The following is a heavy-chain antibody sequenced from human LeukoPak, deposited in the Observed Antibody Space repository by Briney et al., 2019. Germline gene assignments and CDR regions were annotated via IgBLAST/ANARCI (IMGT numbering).Heavy chain of an antibody. CDR1: GFTFISYV. V-gene: IGHV3-7*03. CDR3: ARDHRLAAAVDY. CDR2: INQDGSEK. D-gene: IGHD6-13*01. J-gene: IGHJ4*02. Sequence: GGSLRLSCASSGFTFISYVRHGLRQAPGKGLDWVADINQDGSEKYYVDSVRGRFTISRDNAKNSLYLQMNSLRAEHSAVCYSARDHRLAAAVDYWGQGTLVTVSS.